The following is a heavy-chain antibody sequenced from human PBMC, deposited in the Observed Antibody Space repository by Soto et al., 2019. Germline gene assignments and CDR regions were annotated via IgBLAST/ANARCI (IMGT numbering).Heavy chain of an antibody. CDR1: GYNFAGYW. J-gene: IGHJ4*02. D-gene: IGHD3-3*01. CDR2: IYPSDSDT. Sequence: KTTGESLKISCKGSGYNFAGYWIAWVRQMPGKGLELMGIIYPSDSDTRYRPSFQGQVTISADKSISSAYLQWSSLRASDTAMYYCARGGVSTRTFDYWGQGTPVTVSS. CDR3: ARGGVSTRTFDY. V-gene: IGHV5-51*01.